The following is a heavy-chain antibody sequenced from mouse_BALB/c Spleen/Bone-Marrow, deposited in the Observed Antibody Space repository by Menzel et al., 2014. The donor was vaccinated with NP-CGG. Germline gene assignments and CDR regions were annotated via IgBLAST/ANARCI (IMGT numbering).Heavy chain of an antibody. CDR1: GFDFSSYW. V-gene: IGHV4-1*02. D-gene: IGHD1-1*01. Sequence: EVQLQQSGGGLVQPGGSLKLSCAASGFDFSSYWMSWVRQAPGKGLEWIGEINPDSNTINYTPSLKDKFIISRDNAKNTLYLQMSKVRSEDTALYYCARMVHYGWFAYWGQGTLVTVSA. J-gene: IGHJ3*01. CDR2: INPDSNTI. CDR3: ARMVHYGWFAY.